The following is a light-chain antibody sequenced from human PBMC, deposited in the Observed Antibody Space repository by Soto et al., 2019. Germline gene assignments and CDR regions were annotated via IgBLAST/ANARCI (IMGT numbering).Light chain of an antibody. V-gene: IGLV2-23*01. Sequence: QSVLAQPASVSGSPGQSITISCTGTSSDVGAYNLVSWYQQHPGKAPKLIIYDGNKRPSGVSNRFSASKSGNTASLTISGLQAEDEADYYCCSYACLRTPYVFGTGTKVTVL. J-gene: IGLJ1*01. CDR1: SSDVGAYNL. CDR2: DGN. CDR3: CSYACLRTPYV.